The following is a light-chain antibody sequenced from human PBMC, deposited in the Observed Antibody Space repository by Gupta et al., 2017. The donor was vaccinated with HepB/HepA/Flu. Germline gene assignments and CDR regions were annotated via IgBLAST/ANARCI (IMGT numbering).Light chain of an antibody. CDR2: LCS. V-gene: IGKV6-21*01. Sequence: VMTQSPDFLSVTPREKVTITCRASENIRSSLHWYQQRPEQSPKLLIKLCSQSLSGVPSRFNGSGSGTDFPPTIHSLEPEDAATYYCHQRSSLPWTFGQGTQVELK. J-gene: IGKJ1*01. CDR1: ENIRSS. CDR3: HQRSSLPWT.